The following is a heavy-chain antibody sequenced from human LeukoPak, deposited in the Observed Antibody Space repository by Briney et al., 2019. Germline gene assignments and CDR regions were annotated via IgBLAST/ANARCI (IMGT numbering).Heavy chain of an antibody. CDR1: GFTFSSYA. D-gene: IGHD2-2*01. CDR3: ARGWSIVVVPAAPLDY. CDR2: ISYDGSNK. Sequence: GGSLRLSCAASGFTFSSYAMHWVRQAPGKGLEWVAVISYDGSNKYYADSVKGRFTIPRDNSKNTLYLQMNSLRAEDTAVYYCARGWSIVVVPAAPLDYWGQGTLVTVSS. J-gene: IGHJ4*02. V-gene: IGHV3-30*01.